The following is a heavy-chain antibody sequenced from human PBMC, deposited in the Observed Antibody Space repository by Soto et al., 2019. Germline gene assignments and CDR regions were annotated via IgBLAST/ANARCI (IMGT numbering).Heavy chain of an antibody. CDR3: ARQEWELRDAFDI. V-gene: IGHV1-3*01. Sequence: QVQLVQSGAEVKKPGASVKVPCKASGYTFTSYAMHWVRQAPGQRLEWMGWINAGNGNTKYSQKFQGRVTITRDTSASTAYMELSSLRSEDTAVYYCARQEWELRDAFDIWGQGTMVTVSS. J-gene: IGHJ3*02. CDR2: INAGNGNT. CDR1: GYTFTSYA. D-gene: IGHD1-26*01.